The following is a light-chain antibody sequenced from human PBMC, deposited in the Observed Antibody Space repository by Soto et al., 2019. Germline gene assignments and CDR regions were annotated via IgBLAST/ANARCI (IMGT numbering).Light chain of an antibody. CDR3: QKYNSAPPGT. CDR2: AAS. J-gene: IGKJ1*01. V-gene: IGKV1-27*01. Sequence: DVQMTQSPSSLSASVGDRVTITCRASQGISNYLAWYQQKPGKVPNLLVYAASTLQSGVLSRFSGRGSGTDFTLTISSLQPEDVATYYCQKYNSAPPGTFGQGTKVDIK. CDR1: QGISNY.